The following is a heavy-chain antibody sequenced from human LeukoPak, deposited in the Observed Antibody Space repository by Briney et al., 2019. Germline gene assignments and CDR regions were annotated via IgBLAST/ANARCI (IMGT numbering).Heavy chain of an antibody. CDR1: GFTFSSYS. Sequence: PGGSLRLSCAASGFTFSSYSMNWVRQAPGKGLEWVSSISSSSSYIYYADSVKGRFTISRDNAKSSLYLQMNSLRAEDTAVYYCARAERGMPDYWGQGTLVTVSS. CDR2: ISSSSSYI. J-gene: IGHJ4*02. CDR3: ARAERGMPDY. D-gene: IGHD1-1*01. V-gene: IGHV3-21*01.